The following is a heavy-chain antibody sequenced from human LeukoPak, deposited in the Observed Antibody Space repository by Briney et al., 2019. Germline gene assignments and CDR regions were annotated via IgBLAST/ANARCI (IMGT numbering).Heavy chain of an antibody. Sequence: GGSLRLSCAASGFTFKYYWMSWVRQAPGKGLEWVANTKPDGSEKYYVDSVRGRFTISRDNAKNLLYLQMRNLRAEDTAVYYSATDGYNSARDNWGQGTLVTVSS. CDR2: TKPDGSEK. V-gene: IGHV3-7*01. J-gene: IGHJ4*02. CDR3: ATDGYNSARDN. CDR1: GFTFKYYW. D-gene: IGHD5-12*01.